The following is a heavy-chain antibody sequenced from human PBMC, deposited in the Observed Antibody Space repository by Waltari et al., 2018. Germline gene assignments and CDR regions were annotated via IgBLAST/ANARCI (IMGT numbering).Heavy chain of an antibody. CDR1: GGTFSSYA. J-gene: IGHJ4*02. CDR3: ARTGYCSGGSCPDY. D-gene: IGHD2-15*01. V-gene: IGHV1-69*08. Sequence: QVQLVQSGAEVKKPGSSVKVSCKASGGTFSSYAISWVRQAPGQGLEWMGRISPICGTATDAPKVECRVTITAGKSTRTAYVELGSLGSEATAVYDCARTGYCSGGSCPDYGGQGTRFTVSS. CDR2: ISPICGTA.